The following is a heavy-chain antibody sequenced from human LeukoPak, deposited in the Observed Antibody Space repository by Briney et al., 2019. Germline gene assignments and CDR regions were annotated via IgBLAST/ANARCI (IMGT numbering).Heavy chain of an antibody. J-gene: IGHJ4*02. Sequence: GGSLRLSCAASEFSVGSNYMTWVRQAPGKGLEWVSLIYSGGSTYYADSVKGRFTISRDNSKNTLYLQMNSLRAEDTAVYYCAGRRYALFDYWGQGTLVTVSS. V-gene: IGHV3-66*01. CDR1: EFSVGSNY. CDR3: AGRRYALFDY. CDR2: IYSGGST. D-gene: IGHD2-8*01.